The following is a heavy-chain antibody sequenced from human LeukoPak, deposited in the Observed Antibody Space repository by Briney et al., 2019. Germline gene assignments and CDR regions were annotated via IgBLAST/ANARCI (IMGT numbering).Heavy chain of an antibody. D-gene: IGHD3-10*01. CDR3: ARDKKTYGSGSSPDQ. V-gene: IGHV4-4*02. CDR1: GGSISSSNW. Sequence: PSGTLSLTCAVSGGSISSSNWWSWVRPPPGKGLEWIGNILYSGSAYYNPSLRRRVTISVDTSKNQFSLRLTSVTAADTAIYYCARDKKTYGSGSSPDQWGQGTRVTVSS. J-gene: IGHJ4*02. CDR2: ILYSGSA.